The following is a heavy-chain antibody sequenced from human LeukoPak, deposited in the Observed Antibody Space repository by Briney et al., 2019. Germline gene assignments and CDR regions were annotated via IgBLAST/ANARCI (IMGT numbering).Heavy chain of an antibody. CDR3: ARGLSAIVH. CDR1: GGSVTYTNYY. J-gene: IGHJ4*02. CDR2: IYYNGKT. V-gene: IGHV4-39*01. Sequence: SETLSLTCTVSGGSVTYTNYYWGWIRQPPGKGLQWIGVIYYNGKTYYNPSLKSRVTVAVDTSKNQFSLKLSSVTAADTAVYYCARGLSAIVHWGQGTLVTVSS. D-gene: IGHD2-21*02.